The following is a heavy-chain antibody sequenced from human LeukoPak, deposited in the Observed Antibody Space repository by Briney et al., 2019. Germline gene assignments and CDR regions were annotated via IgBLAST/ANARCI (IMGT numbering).Heavy chain of an antibody. V-gene: IGHV4-34*01. CDR3: ATRGDYSDTSGNSYDALDI. J-gene: IGHJ3*02. Sequence: SETLSLTCAVYSGSFSGYCWSWIRQAPGKGLEWIGDAGHSGSADYNPSLKSRVTISADPSKSQFSLKLTSVTAADTAVYYCATRGDYSDTSGNSYDALDIWGQGTMVTVSS. D-gene: IGHD3-22*01. CDR2: AGHSGSA. CDR1: SGSFSGYC.